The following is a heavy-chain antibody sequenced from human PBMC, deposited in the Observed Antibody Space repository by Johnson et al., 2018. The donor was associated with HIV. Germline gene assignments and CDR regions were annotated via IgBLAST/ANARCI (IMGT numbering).Heavy chain of an antibody. D-gene: IGHD2-21*02. Sequence: QVLLVESGGGVVQHGRSLRLSCAASGFTFSSYPMHWVRQAPGKGLQWVAVISYDGSNKYFADSVKGRFTISRDNSKNTLYLQMNSLKTEDTAVYYCTTDRWVTLLDRDAFDIWGQGTMVTVSS. V-gene: IGHV3-30*04. CDR1: GFTFSSYP. CDR3: TTDRWVTLLDRDAFDI. J-gene: IGHJ3*02. CDR2: ISYDGSNK.